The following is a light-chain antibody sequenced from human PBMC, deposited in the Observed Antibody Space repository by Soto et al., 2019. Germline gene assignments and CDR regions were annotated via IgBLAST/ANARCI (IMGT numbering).Light chain of an antibody. J-gene: IGKJ4*01. CDR2: SAS. CDR1: QGMSTY. Sequence: DIQLTQSPSFLSASVGDTVTIPCRASQGMSTYLAWYQQKPGKVPKLLIRSASTLQSGVPPRFSGGGSGTEFTLTISTLQPDDSCIYYCQHLNGYQLAFGGWTNVEFK. V-gene: IGKV1-9*01. CDR3: QHLNGYQLA.